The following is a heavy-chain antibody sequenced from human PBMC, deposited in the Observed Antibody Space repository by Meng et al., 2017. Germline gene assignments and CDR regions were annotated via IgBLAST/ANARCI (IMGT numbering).Heavy chain of an antibody. V-gene: IGHV3-30*04. CDR1: GFTFSSYA. D-gene: IGHD6-13*01. J-gene: IGHJ3*02. CDR2: ISYDGSNK. Sequence: GESLKISCAASGFTFSSYAMHWVRQAPGKGLEWVAVISYDGSNKYYADSVKGRFTISRDNSKNTLYLQMNSLGAEDTAVYYCARDVVAAAAPGAFDIWGQGTMVTVSS. CDR3: ARDVVAAAAPGAFDI.